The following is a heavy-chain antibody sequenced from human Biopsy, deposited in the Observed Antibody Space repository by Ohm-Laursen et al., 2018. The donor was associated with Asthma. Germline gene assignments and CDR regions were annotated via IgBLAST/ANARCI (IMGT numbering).Heavy chain of an antibody. CDR3: ASQSSGPDFWSGYYYFDY. V-gene: IGHV3-30-3*01. CDR1: GFTFSTYA. CDR2: ISYDGSNK. Sequence: SLRLSCTASGFTFSTYAMHWVRQAPGKGLEWVAVISYDGSNKYYADSVKGRFTISRDNSKNTLCLQMNSLRAEDTAVYYCASQSSGPDFWSGYYYFDYWGQGTLVTVSS. J-gene: IGHJ4*02. D-gene: IGHD3-3*01.